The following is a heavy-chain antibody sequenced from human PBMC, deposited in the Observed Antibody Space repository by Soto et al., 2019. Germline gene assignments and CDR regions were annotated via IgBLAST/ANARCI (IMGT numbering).Heavy chain of an antibody. CDR2: IYHSGST. V-gene: IGHV4-4*02. D-gene: IGHD6-13*01. CDR1: GGSISSSNW. J-gene: IGHJ6*02. Sequence: QVQLQESDPGLVKPSGTLSLTCAVSGGSISSSNWWSWVRQPPGKGLEWIEEIYHSGSTNYNPSLKSRVTISVDKSKNQFSLKLSSVTAADTAVYYCARDLQISDSSSFYYYYGMDVWGQGTTVTVSS. CDR3: ARDLQISDSSSFYYYYGMDV.